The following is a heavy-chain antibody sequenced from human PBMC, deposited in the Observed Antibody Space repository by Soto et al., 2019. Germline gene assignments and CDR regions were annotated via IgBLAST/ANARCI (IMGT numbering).Heavy chain of an antibody. D-gene: IGHD3-3*01. CDR3: VLSATISYYYYMDV. CDR2: IYYSGST. CDR1: GGPISSGGYY. V-gene: IGHV4-31*03. Sequence: SETLSLTCTVSGGPISSGGYYWSWIRQHPGKGLEWIGYIYYSGSTYYNPSLKSRVTISVDTSKNQFSLKLSSVTAADTAVYYCVLSATISYYYYMDVWGKGTTVTVSS. J-gene: IGHJ6*03.